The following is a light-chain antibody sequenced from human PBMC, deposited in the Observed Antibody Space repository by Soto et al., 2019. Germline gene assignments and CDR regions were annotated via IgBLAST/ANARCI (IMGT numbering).Light chain of an antibody. V-gene: IGLV2-23*01. CDR1: SSDVGSYNL. CDR2: EGT. J-gene: IGLJ3*02. Sequence: QSVLTQPASVSGSPGQSITISCTGTSSDVGSYNLVSWYQHHPGKAPKFMIYEGTKRPSGLSSRFSGSESGNTASLTISGLQAEDEAVYYCSSYAGSRNWVFGGGTKVTVL. CDR3: SSYAGSRNWV.